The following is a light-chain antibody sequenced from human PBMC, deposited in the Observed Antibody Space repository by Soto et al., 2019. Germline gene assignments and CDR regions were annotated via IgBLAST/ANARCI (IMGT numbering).Light chain of an antibody. V-gene: IGKV1-9*01. CDR2: AAS. Sequence: IQLTQSPFSLSASVGDTVTITCRASQGISSSLAWYQQKPGKAPKLLIYAASTVQSGVPSRFSGSGSGTDFTLTISSLQPEDFATYSCQELNSYPRTFGQGTRLEIK. J-gene: IGKJ5*01. CDR3: QELNSYPRT. CDR1: QGISSS.